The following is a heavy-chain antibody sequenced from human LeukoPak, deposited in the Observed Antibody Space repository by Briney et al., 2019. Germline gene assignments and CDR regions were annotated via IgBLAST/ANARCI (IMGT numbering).Heavy chain of an antibody. J-gene: IGHJ4*02. CDR3: ARILQVGAPV. Sequence: SETLSLTCTVSGDSISSYYWSWIRQPARKGLEWIGHIYRSGSSYYNPSLKSRVTMSVDTSKNQFSLKLNSVTAADTAVYYCARILQVGAPVWGQGTLVTVSS. CDR1: GDSISSYY. V-gene: IGHV4-4*07. D-gene: IGHD1-26*01. CDR2: IYRSGSS.